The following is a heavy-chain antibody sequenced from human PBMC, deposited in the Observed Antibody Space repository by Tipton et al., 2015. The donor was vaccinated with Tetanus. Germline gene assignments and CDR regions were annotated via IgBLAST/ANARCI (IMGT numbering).Heavy chain of an antibody. CDR1: GYTFTGYY. D-gene: IGHD1-26*01. CDR2: INPNSGGT. V-gene: IGHV1-2*02. J-gene: IGHJ4*02. CDR3: ARWWRIVGATTFDY. Sequence: QLVQSGAEVKKPGASVKVSCKASGYTFTGYYMHWVRQATGQGLEWMGWINPNSGGTNYAQKFQGKVTMTRDTSISTAYMELSRLRSDDTAVYYCARWWRIVGATTFDYWGQGTLVTVSS.